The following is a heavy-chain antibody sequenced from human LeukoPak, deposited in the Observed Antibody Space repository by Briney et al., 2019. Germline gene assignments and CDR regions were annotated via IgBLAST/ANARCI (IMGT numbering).Heavy chain of an antibody. V-gene: IGHV4-4*07. J-gene: IGHJ6*03. Sequence: PSETLSLTCTVSGGSISIYYWNWIRQPAGKGLEWIGRIFTSGITNYNLSLKSRVTMSVDTSKNQFSLNLSSVTAADTAAYYCARESSGSYYNPLGYMDVWGKGTTVTVSS. CDR2: IFTSGIT. D-gene: IGHD3-10*01. CDR1: GGSISIYY. CDR3: ARESSGSYYNPLGYMDV.